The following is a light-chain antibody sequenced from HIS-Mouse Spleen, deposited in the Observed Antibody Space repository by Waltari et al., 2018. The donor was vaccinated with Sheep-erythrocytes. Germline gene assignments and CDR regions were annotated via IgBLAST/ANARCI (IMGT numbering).Light chain of an antibody. CDR3: SSYASSSTLVV. V-gene: IGLV2-14*01. Sequence: HSVLTQPPSASGTPGQRLTISCSRTSREVGPYNLVSWSQQHPGKAPKLRIYDGSNRPSGVSNRFSGSKSGNTASLTISGLQAEDEADYYCSSYASSSTLVVFGGGTKLTVL. CDR1: SREVGPYNL. CDR2: DGS. J-gene: IGLJ2*01.